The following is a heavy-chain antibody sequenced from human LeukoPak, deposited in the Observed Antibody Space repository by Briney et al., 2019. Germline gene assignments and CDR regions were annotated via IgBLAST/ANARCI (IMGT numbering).Heavy chain of an antibody. V-gene: IGHV1-46*01. CDR1: GYTFTSYY. D-gene: IGHD2-15*01. CDR2: INPSGGST. CDR3: ARGGFCSGGSCYIIDP. Sequence: GASVKVSFKASGYTFTSYYMHWVRQAPGQGLVWVGIINPSGGSTSYAQKFQGRVTMTRDTSTSTVYMELSSWRSEDTAVYYCARGGFCSGGSCYIIDPWGQGTLVTVSS. J-gene: IGHJ5*02.